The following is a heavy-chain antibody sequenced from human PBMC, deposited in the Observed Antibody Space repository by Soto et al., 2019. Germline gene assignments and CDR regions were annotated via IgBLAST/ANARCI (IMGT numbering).Heavy chain of an antibody. V-gene: IGHV3-74*01. CDR2: INSDGSHT. CDR3: AGGMAGLDV. Sequence: EVQLVESGGGLVQPGGSLRLSCAASGLSFNIYWMHWVRQVPGKGLVWLARINSDGSHTIYVDSVKGRFTISRDNAKSTVFLQMDSLRDEDTGVYYCAGGMAGLDVWGQGTTATVSS. CDR1: GLSFNIYW. J-gene: IGHJ6*02.